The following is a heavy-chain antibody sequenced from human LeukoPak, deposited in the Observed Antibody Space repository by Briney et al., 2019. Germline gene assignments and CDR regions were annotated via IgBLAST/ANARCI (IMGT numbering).Heavy chain of an antibody. CDR2: INPNSGGT. D-gene: IGHD2-15*01. J-gene: IGHJ4*02. Sequence: GASVKVSCKASGYTFTGYYMHWVRQAPGQGLEWMGWINPNSGGTNYAQKFQGWVTMTRDTSISTAYMELSRLRSDDTAVYYCARVRLGYCSGGSCPKYYFDYWGQGTLVTVSS. V-gene: IGHV1-2*04. CDR1: GYTFTGYY. CDR3: ARVRLGYCSGGSCPKYYFDY.